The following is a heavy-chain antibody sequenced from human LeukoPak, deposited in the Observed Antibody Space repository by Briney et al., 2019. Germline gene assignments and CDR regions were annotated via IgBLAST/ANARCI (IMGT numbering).Heavy chain of an antibody. Sequence: PSQTLSLTCTVSGGSLSSYYWSWIRQPPGKGMEWIGFIDYSGSTNYSPSLKSRVTISVDTSKNNFSLKLSSVTAAETAVYYCARLQVGATFDLWGQGALVTVSS. D-gene: IGHD1-26*01. V-gene: IGHV4-59*08. CDR1: GGSLSSYY. J-gene: IGHJ5*02. CDR3: ARLQVGATFDL. CDR2: IDYSGST.